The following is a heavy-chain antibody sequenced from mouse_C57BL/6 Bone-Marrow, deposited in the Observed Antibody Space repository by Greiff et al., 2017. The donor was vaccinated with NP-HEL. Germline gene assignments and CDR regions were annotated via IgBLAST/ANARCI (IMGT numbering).Heavy chain of an antibody. J-gene: IGHJ2*01. Sequence: VHLVESGPGLVQPSQSLSITCTVSGFSLTSYGVHWVRQSPGKGLEWLGVIWSGGSTDYNAAFISRLSISKDNSKSQVFFKMNGLQADDTDIYYCARMGYYGSRTRDYWGQGTTLTVSS. CDR1: GFSLTSYG. V-gene: IGHV2-2*01. CDR2: IWSGGST. D-gene: IGHD1-1*01. CDR3: ARMGYYGSRTRDY.